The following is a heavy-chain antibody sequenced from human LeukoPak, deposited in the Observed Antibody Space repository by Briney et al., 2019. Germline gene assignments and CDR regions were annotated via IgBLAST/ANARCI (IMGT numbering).Heavy chain of an antibody. CDR2: IYYSGST. V-gene: IGHV4-59*01. Sequence: SETLSLTCTVSGGSISSYYWSWIRQPPGKGLEWIGYIYYSGSTNYNPSLKSRVTIPVDTSKNQFSLKLSSVTAADTAVYYCARASGILYSSSWYGFDPWGQGTLVTVSS. D-gene: IGHD6-13*01. CDR3: ARASGILYSSSWYGFDP. CDR1: GGSISSYY. J-gene: IGHJ5*02.